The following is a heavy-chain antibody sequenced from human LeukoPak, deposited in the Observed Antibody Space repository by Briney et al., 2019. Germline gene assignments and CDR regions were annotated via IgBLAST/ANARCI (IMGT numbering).Heavy chain of an antibody. V-gene: IGHV1-24*01. Sequence: GASVKVSCKISGYSLTDLSMHWVRQAPGKGLEWLGGFDREGGETIYAKRFHGRVTMTEETSTDTSYMELSSLTLEDTAVYYCSISTWDYWGQGTLVTVSS. J-gene: IGHJ4*02. CDR3: SISTWDY. D-gene: IGHD3-16*02. CDR1: GYSLTDLS. CDR2: FDREGGET.